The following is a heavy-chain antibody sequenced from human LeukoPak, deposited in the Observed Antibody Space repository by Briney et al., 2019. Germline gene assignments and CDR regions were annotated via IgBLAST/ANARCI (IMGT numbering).Heavy chain of an antibody. V-gene: IGHV3-7*01. CDR1: GFTFSDSW. Sequence: PGGSLRLSCAASGFTFSDSWMSWVRQAPGKGLEWVANIKQDGSEKNYVGSVKGRFTISRDNAKNSLFLQMNTLRVEDTAVYYCARDRWAVRQQVVLTYYYYGMDVWGQGTTVTVSS. J-gene: IGHJ6*02. CDR3: ARDRWAVRQQVVLTYYYYGMDV. D-gene: IGHD6-13*01. CDR2: IKQDGSEK.